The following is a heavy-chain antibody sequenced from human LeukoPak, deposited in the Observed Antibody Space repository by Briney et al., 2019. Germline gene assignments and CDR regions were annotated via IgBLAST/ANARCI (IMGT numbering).Heavy chain of an antibody. CDR1: GFTFSYYD. CDR2: ITLSGGST. CDR3: AKRGNPAVGHHYLDV. Sequence: PGWSLRLSYAASGFTFSYYDMIWLRQAPGKGLESVASITLSGGSTFYADSVKGRFTISRDNSKNTLYLQMNSLSAEDTAVYYCAKRGNPAVGHHYLDVWGKGTTVSVSS. J-gene: IGHJ6*03. D-gene: IGHD2-2*01. V-gene: IGHV3-23*01.